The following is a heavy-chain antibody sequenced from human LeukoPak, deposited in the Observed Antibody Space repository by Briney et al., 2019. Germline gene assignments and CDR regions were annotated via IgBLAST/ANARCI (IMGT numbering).Heavy chain of an antibody. CDR3: ARGGSYRSGWYCPDN. V-gene: IGHV4-59*12. Sequence: SETLSLTCTVSGGSISSYYWSWIRQPPGKGLEWIGYIYYSGSTNYNPSLKSRVTISVDTSKNQFSLKLSSVTAADTAVYYCARGGSYRSGWYCPDNWGQGTLVTVSS. CDR2: IYYSGST. J-gene: IGHJ4*02. CDR1: GGSISSYY. D-gene: IGHD6-19*01.